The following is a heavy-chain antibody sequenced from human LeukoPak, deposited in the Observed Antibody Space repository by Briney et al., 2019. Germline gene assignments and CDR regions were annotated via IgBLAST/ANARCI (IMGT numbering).Heavy chain of an antibody. D-gene: IGHD3-10*01. V-gene: IGHV2-5*02. CDR1: GFSLSTSGVG. CDR2: IYWDDDK. CDR3: AHHVLLWFGELLIDY. J-gene: IGHJ4*02. Sequence: ESGPTLVNPTQTLTLTCTFSGFSLSTSGVGVGWIRQPPGKALEWLALIYWDDDKRYSPSLKSRLTITKDTSRNQVVLTMTNMDPVDTATYYCAHHVLLWFGELLIDYWGQGTLVTVSS.